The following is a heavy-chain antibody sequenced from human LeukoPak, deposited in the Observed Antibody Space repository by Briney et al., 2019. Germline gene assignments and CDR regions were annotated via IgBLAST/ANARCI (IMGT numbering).Heavy chain of an antibody. Sequence: PGGSLRLSCAASGFIFSSNGMHWVRQAPGKGLEWVAFIRYNGSNEYYAGSVKGRFTISRDNSRNTLYLQMNSLRPEDTAVYYCAKDLIMGVQLDPDDWYFDLWGRGTLVTVSS. CDR2: IRYNGSNE. CDR3: AKDLIMGVQLDPDDWYFDL. J-gene: IGHJ2*01. V-gene: IGHV3-30*02. CDR1: GFIFSSNG. D-gene: IGHD1-26*01.